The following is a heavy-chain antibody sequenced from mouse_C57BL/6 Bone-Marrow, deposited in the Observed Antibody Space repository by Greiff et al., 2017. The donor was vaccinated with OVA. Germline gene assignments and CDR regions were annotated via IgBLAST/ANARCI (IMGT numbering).Heavy chain of an antibody. J-gene: IGHJ2*01. CDR3: ALYYGSSLDY. D-gene: IGHD1-1*01. V-gene: IGHV14-2*01. CDR1: GFNIKDYY. Sequence: EVKVVESGAELVKPGASVKLSCTASGFNIKDYYMHWVKQRTEQGLEWIGRIDPEDGETKYAPKFQGKATITADTPSNTAYLQLSSLTSEDTAVYYCALYYGSSLDYWGQGTTLTVSS. CDR2: IDPEDGET.